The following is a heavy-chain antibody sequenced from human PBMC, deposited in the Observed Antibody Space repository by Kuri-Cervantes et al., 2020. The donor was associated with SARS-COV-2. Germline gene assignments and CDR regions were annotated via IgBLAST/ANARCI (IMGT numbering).Heavy chain of an antibody. D-gene: IGHD3-22*01. J-gene: IGHJ6*02. CDR3: ARDLLHYDSSGYYYDYYYGMDV. V-gene: IGHV3-33*01. Sequence: GGSLRLSCAASGFTFSSYGMHWVRQAPGKGLEWVAVIWYDGSNEYYADSVKGRFTISRDNSKNTLYLQMNSLRAEDTAVYYCARDLLHYDSSGYYYDYYYGMDVWGQGTTVTVSS. CDR2: IWYDGSNE. CDR1: GFTFSSYG.